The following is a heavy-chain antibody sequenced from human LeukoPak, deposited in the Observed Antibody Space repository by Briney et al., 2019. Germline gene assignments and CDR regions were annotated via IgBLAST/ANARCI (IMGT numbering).Heavy chain of an antibody. CDR2: ISWNSGSI. V-gene: IGHV3-9*01. J-gene: IGHJ4*02. D-gene: IGHD6-19*01. Sequence: GRSLRLSCAASGFTFDDYAMHWVRQAPGKGLEWVSGISWNSGSIGYADSVKGRFTISRDNAKNSLYLQMNSLRAEDTALYYCAKDWDGSGWFHFDYWGQGTLVTVSS. CDR3: AKDWDGSGWFHFDY. CDR1: GFTFDDYA.